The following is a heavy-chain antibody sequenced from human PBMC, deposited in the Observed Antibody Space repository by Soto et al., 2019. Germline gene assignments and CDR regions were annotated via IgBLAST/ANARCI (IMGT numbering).Heavy chain of an antibody. D-gene: IGHD3-10*01. Sequence: ASVKVSCEASGYTFTSYDINWVRQATGQGLEWMGWMNPNSGNTGYAQKFQGRVTMTRNTSIRTAYMELSSLRSEDTAVYYCARFARHFGFYYYFYMDVWGKGTTVTVSS. V-gene: IGHV1-8*01. CDR2: MNPNSGNT. CDR1: GYTFTSYD. CDR3: ARFARHFGFYYYFYMDV. J-gene: IGHJ6*03.